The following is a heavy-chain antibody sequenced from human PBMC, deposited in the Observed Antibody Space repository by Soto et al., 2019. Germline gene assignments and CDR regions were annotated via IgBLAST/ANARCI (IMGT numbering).Heavy chain of an antibody. J-gene: IGHJ3*02. Sequence: EVQLLESGGGLVQPGGSLRLSCAASGFTFSSYAMSWVRQAPGKGLEWVSAISGSGGSTYYADSVKGRFTISRDNSKNTLYLKMNSLRAENTAVYYCAKELCGGSCNGYGSYAFDIWGQGTMVTVSS. CDR2: ISGSGGST. CDR3: AKELCGGSCNGYGSYAFDI. CDR1: GFTFSSYA. V-gene: IGHV3-23*01. D-gene: IGHD2-15*01.